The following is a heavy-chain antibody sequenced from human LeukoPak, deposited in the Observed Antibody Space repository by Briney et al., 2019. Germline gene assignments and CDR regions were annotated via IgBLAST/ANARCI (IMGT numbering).Heavy chain of an antibody. D-gene: IGHD3-22*01. CDR2: ISDSGGIT. CDR1: GFTFSTYA. Sequence: PGGSLRLSCAASGFTFSTYAMHWVRQAPVKGLEWVSAISDSGGITYYADSVKGRFTISRDNSKNTLYLQMNSLRAEDTAVYYCAKIKGGYYDSSGPFDYWGQGTLVTVSS. V-gene: IGHV3-23*01. J-gene: IGHJ4*02. CDR3: AKIKGGYYDSSGPFDY.